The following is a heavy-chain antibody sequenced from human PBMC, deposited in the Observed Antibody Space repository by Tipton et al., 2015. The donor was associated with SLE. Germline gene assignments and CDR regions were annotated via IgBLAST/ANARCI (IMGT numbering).Heavy chain of an antibody. J-gene: IGHJ6*02. V-gene: IGHV4-31*03. CDR3: ARQRTIGGKDYGMDV. Sequence: TLSLTCTVSGVSIGSGGYYWSWIRQHPGQGLEYIGYIYYSGTSYCIPSLKSRVTISVDTSKIHFSLNLSSVTAADTAVYYCARQRTIGGKDYGMDVWGQGTTVTVSS. CDR1: GVSIGSGGYY. D-gene: IGHD3-16*01. CDR2: IYYSGTS.